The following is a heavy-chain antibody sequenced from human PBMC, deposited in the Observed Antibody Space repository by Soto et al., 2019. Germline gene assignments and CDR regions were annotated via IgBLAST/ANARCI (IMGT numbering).Heavy chain of an antibody. CDR1: GGSISSSSYY. Sequence: QLQLQESGPGLVKPSETLSLTCTVSGGSISSSSYYWGWIRQPPGKGLEWIGSIYYSGSTYYNPSLKSRVTISVDTSKNQFSLKLSSVTAADTAVYYCARRQPRSIVGATHAFDTWGQGTMVTVSS. V-gene: IGHV4-39*01. J-gene: IGHJ3*02. D-gene: IGHD1-26*01. CDR3: ARRQPRSIVGATHAFDT. CDR2: IYYSGST.